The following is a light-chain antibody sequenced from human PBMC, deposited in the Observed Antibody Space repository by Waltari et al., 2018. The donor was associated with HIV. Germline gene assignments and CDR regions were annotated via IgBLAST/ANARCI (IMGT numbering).Light chain of an antibody. J-gene: IGLJ2*01. CDR2: DVD. CDR3: ASFTDDNTVI. Sequence: AVTQPASVSGLPGQSTTISCTGDDSDFGLYNSVSWYQQHSGNPPKLILYDVDSRSSGVSDRFSGSMSGNTASLTISGLRAEDEGHYYCASFTDDNTVIFGGGTEVTVL. CDR1: DSDFGLYNS. V-gene: IGLV2-14*03.